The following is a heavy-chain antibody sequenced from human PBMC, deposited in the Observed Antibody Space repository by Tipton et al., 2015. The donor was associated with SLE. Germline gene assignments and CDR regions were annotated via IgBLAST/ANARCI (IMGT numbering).Heavy chain of an antibody. J-gene: IGHJ4*02. Sequence: TLSLTCTVSGGSISTTGYFWNWIRQPAGKGLEWIGRGFAGGLTDSNPSLKSRVTMSLDTSKNHFSLNLTSVTAADTAVYYCALSMTAASGPFDYWGQGILVTVSS. D-gene: IGHD6-13*01. CDR2: GFAGGLT. V-gene: IGHV4-61*02. CDR1: GGSISTTGYF. CDR3: ALSMTAASGPFDY.